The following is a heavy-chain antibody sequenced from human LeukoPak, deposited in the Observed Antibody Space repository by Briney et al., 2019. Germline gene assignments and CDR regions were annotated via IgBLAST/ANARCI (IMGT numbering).Heavy chain of an antibody. J-gene: IGHJ6*03. CDR3: ARYPSCTNGVCSCPYYYYMDV. CDR2: IYYSGST. CDR1: GGSISSYY. D-gene: IGHD2-8*01. Sequence: PSETLSLTCTVSGGSISSYYWSWIRQPPGKGLEWIGYIYYSGSTNYNPSLKSRVTISVDTSKNQFSLKLSSVTAADTAVYYCARYPSCTNGVCSCPYYYYMDVWGKGTTVTVSS. V-gene: IGHV4-59*01.